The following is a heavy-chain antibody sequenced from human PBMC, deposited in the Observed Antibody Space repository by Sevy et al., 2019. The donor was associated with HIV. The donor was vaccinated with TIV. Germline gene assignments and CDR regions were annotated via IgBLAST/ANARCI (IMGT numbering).Heavy chain of an antibody. V-gene: IGHV1-18*01. CDR2: ISAYNGNT. D-gene: IGHD3-10*01. CDR3: ARDSGPPYGSGSRYYYYGMDV. Sequence: ASVKVSCKASGYTFTSYGISWVRQAPGQGLEWMGWISAYNGNTNYAQKLQGRVTMTTDTSTSTAYMELRSLRSDDTAGYYCARDSGPPYGSGSRYYYYGMDVWGQGTTVTVSS. J-gene: IGHJ6*02. CDR1: GYTFTSYG.